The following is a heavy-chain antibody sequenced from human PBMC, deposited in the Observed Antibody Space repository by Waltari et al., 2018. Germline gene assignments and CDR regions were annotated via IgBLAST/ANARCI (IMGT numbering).Heavy chain of an antibody. CDR3: AKEAEEQQLVGWFDP. Sequence: EVQVVESGGGLVQPGGSLSLSCAASGFTFSSYAMSWAGQAPGKGLEWVSVIYSGGSTYYADSVKGRFTISRDNSKNTLYLQMNSLRAEDTAVYYCAKEAEEQQLVGWFDPWGQGTLVTVSS. D-gene: IGHD6-13*01. CDR1: GFTFSSYA. J-gene: IGHJ5*02. V-gene: IGHV3-23*03. CDR2: IYSGGST.